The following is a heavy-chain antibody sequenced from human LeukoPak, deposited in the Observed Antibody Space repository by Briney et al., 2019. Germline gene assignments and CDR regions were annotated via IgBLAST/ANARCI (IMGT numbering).Heavy chain of an antibody. D-gene: IGHD6-19*01. Sequence: EASVKVSCKASGGTFSSYAISWVRQAPGQGLEWMGGFDPEDGETIYAQKFQGRVTMTEDTSTDTAYMELSSLRSEDTAVYYCATAPGYSSGWYRGKNAFDIWGQGTMVTVSS. CDR3: ATAPGYSSGWYRGKNAFDI. CDR1: GGTFSSYA. CDR2: FDPEDGET. J-gene: IGHJ3*02. V-gene: IGHV1-24*01.